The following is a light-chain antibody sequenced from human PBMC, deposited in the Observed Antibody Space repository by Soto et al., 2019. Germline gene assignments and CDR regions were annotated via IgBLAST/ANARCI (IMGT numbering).Light chain of an antibody. CDR3: QHRSNWPWM. J-gene: IGKJ1*01. V-gene: IGKV3-11*01. Sequence: EIVLTQSPATLSLSPGERATLSCRASQSVGSYLAWYQQKPGQAPRLLIYDASNRATGIPARFSGSGSGTDFTLTISSLEPEDFAVYYCQHRSNWPWMFGQGTKVEVK. CDR1: QSVGSY. CDR2: DAS.